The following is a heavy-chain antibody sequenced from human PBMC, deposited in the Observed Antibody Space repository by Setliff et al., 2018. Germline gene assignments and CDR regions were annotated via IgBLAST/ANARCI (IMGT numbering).Heavy chain of an antibody. CDR1: GGTFSTYG. J-gene: IGHJ6*03. CDR2: IMPIFGTI. CDR3: AREEGYYYHSTDYYYYMDV. V-gene: IGHV1-69*13. D-gene: IGHD3-22*01. Sequence: SVKVSCKASGGTFSTYGITWVRQAPGQGLAWVGGIMPIFGTINYARKFQGRVTITADGSTSTVYMVLSSLRSDDTALYYCAREEGYYYHSTDYYYYMDVWGKGTTVTVSS.